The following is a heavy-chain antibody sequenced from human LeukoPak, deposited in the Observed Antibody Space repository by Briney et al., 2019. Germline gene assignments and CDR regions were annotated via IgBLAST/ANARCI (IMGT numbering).Heavy chain of an antibody. J-gene: IGHJ4*02. D-gene: IGHD3-22*01. CDR3: ATIPTYYYDSGGYPFDY. V-gene: IGHV1-24*01. CDR1: GYTLTELS. CDR2: FDPEDGET. Sequence: ASVKVSCKVSGYTLTELSMHWVRRAPGIGLEWMGGFDPEDGETIYAQKFQGRVTMTEDTSTDTAYMELSSLRSEDTAVYYCATIPTYYYDSGGYPFDYWGQGTLVTVSS.